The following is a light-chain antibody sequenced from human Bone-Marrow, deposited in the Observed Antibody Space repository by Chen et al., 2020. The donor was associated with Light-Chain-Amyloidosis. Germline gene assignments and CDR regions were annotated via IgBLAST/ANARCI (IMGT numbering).Light chain of an antibody. CDR2: DDS. CDR1: NIGSTS. CDR3: QVWDRRSDRPV. Sequence: SYVQTQPSSVSVAPGQTATIACGGNNIGSTSVHWYQQTPGQAPLLVVYDDSDRPSGIPERLSASNSGNTATLTISRVEAGDEADYYCQVWDRRSDRPVFGGGTKLTVL. V-gene: IGLV3-21*02. J-gene: IGLJ3*02.